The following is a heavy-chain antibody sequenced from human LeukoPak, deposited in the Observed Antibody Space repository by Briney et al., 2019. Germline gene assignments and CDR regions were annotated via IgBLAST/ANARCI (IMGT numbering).Heavy chain of an antibody. CDR1: GGSNSRYY. CDR2: IYYSVST. CDR3: ARDYGDYVWKAFDI. J-gene: IGHJ3*02. Sequence: SETLSLTCTVSGGSNSRYYWSWSRPPPGKGLERSGYIYYSVSTNYNASLKSRVTISVDTSKNQFSLKLSSVTAADTAVYYCARDYGDYVWKAFDIWGQGTMVTVSS. D-gene: IGHD4-17*01. V-gene: IGHV4-59*01.